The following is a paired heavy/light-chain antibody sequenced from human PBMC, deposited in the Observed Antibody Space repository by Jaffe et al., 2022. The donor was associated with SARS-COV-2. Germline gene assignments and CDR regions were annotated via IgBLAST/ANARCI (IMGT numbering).Heavy chain of an antibody. J-gene: IGHJ4*02. V-gene: IGHV4-59*02. CDR2: IYHTGST. CDR1: GGSVSPYY. CDR3: ARAGINWNGGYYSDY. Sequence: QVQLQESGPGLVKPSETLSLTCTVSGGSVSPYYWTWIRQPPGKGLEWIGNIYHTGSTSYNPSLKSRVTISVDTSKNQFSLKLSSMTAADTAVYYCARAGINWNGGYYSDYWGQGTLVTVSS. D-gene: IGHD1-1*01.
Light chain of an antibody. CDR1: QSVLYSSNNKNY. CDR2: WAS. CDR3: QQYYNTPWT. Sequence: DIVMTQSPDSLAVSLGERATINCKSSQSVLYSSNNKNYFAWYQQKPGQPPKLLIYWASTRESGVPDRFSGSGSGTDFTLTISSLQAEDVAVYYCQQYYNTPWTFGQGTRVEIK. J-gene: IGKJ1*01. V-gene: IGKV4-1*01.